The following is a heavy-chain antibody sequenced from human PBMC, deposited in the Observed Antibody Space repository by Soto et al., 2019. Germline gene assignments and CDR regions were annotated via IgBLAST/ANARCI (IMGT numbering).Heavy chain of an antibody. J-gene: IGHJ6*02. CDR3: ARDVVPAPRDYYYYGMYA. CDR1: GYTFTGYY. V-gene: IGHV1-2*04. D-gene: IGHD2-2*01. Sequence: GASVKVSCKASGYTFTGYYMHWVRQAPGQGLEWMGWINPNSGGTNYAQKFQGWVTMTRDTSISTAYMELSRLRSDDTAVYYCARDVVPAPRDYYYYGMYAWGQGTRVTFS. CDR2: INPNSGGT.